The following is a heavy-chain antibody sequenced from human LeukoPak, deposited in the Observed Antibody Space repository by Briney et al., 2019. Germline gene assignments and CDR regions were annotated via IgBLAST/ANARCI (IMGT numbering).Heavy chain of an antibody. Sequence: GGSLRLSCAASGFTFSSYSMNWVRQAPGKGLEWVSYISSSSSTIYYADSVKGRFTISRDNAKNSLYLQMNSLRAEDTAVYYCARDYYYDSSGYSYPDAFDIWGQGTMVTVS. D-gene: IGHD3-22*01. J-gene: IGHJ3*02. CDR2: ISSSSSTI. CDR1: GFTFSSYS. V-gene: IGHV3-48*01. CDR3: ARDYYYDSSGYSYPDAFDI.